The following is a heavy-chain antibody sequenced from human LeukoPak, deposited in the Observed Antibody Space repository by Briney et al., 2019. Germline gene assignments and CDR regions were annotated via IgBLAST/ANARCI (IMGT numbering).Heavy chain of an antibody. V-gene: IGHV3-53*01. Sequence: GGSLRLSCAASGFTVSSNYMSWVRQAPGKGLEWVSVIYSGGSTYYADSVKGRFTISRGNSKNTLYLQMNSLRAEDTAVYYCARSDYEGAFDYWGQGTLVTVSS. CDR2: IYSGGST. D-gene: IGHD4-17*01. CDR3: ARSDYEGAFDY. J-gene: IGHJ4*02. CDR1: GFTVSSNY.